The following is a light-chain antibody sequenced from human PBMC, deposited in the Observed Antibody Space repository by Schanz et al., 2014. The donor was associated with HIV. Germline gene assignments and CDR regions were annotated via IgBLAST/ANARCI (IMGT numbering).Light chain of an antibody. J-gene: IGLJ3*02. CDR2: RNN. V-gene: IGLV1-47*01. CDR3: AGWDDGLNGWV. Sequence: QSVLTQPPSASGTPGQRVTISCSGSSSNIGSNYVFWYQQLPGTAPNLLISRNNQRASGVPDRFFGSKSGTSASLAISGLRSDDEADYYCAGWDDGLNGWVFGGGTKLTVL. CDR1: SSNIGSNY.